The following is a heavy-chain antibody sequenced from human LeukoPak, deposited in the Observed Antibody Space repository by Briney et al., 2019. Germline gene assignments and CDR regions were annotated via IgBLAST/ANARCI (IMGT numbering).Heavy chain of an antibody. CDR2: VFYSGTT. V-gene: IGHV4-39*01. CDR1: GDYITTTNYY. D-gene: IGHD2-8*02. CDR3: ARRSRLYRHETTGDHDS. J-gene: IGHJ4*02. Sequence: SETLSHTCNVPGDYITTTNYYWAWIRQPPGKGLEWIASVFYSGTTYYNPSLKSRVTISMDTSRKQISLRLTSVTATDTAIYYCARRSRLYRHETTGDHDSGGQGPRVTVSS.